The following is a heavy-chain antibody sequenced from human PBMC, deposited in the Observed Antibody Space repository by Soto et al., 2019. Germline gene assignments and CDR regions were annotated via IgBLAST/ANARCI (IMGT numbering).Heavy chain of an antibody. V-gene: IGHV3-30*18. D-gene: IGHD2-15*01. CDR2: ISYDGSNK. J-gene: IGHJ4*02. CDR1: GFTFSSYG. CDR3: AKMGYCSGGSCPG. Sequence: PGGSLRLSCAASGFTFSSYGMHWVRQAPGKGLEWVAVISYDGSNKYYADSVKGRFTISRDNSKNTLYLQMNSLRAEDTAVYYCAKMGYCSGGSCPGWGQGTLVTVS.